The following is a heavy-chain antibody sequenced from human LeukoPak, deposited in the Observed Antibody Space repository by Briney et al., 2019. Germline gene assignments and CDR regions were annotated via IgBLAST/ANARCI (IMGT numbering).Heavy chain of an antibody. V-gene: IGHV3-30*02. D-gene: IGHD1-1*01. J-gene: IGHJ4*02. CDR1: GFNLNNYD. CDR2: IKFHGHET. CDR3: AREAPICRNADCRTGFDY. Sequence: GGSLTLSCVASGFNLNNYDLHWVRQAPGKGLEWVAFIKFHGHETFYADSVEGRFTFSRDNSRNTVYLQMNSLRSEDTAVYYCAREAPICRNADCRTGFDYWGQGTLVAVSS.